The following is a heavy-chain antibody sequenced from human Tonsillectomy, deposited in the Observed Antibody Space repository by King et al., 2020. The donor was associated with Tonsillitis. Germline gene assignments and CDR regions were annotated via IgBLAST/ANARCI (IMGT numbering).Heavy chain of an antibody. CDR3: ARGNYYGSSHAIDY. V-gene: IGHV4-30-2*01. CDR1: GGSISSGGYS. Sequence: LQLQESGSGLVKPSQTLSLTCAVSGGSISSGGYSWSWIRQPPGKGLEWIAYMYHSGTTYYNPSLKSRLTTSIDRSKNQFSLKLISVTAADTAVYYCARGNYYGSSHAIDYWGQGTLVTVSS. D-gene: IGHD3-10*01. J-gene: IGHJ4*02. CDR2: MYHSGTT.